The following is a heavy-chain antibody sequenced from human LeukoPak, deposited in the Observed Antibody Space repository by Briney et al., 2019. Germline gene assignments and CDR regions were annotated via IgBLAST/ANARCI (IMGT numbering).Heavy chain of an antibody. J-gene: IGHJ4*02. V-gene: IGHV3-9*01. Sequence: GRSLRLSCAASGFTFDDYAMHWVRQAPGKGLEWVSGISWNSGSIGYADSVKGRFTISGDNAKNSLYLQMNSLRAEDTALYYCAKDNSSQPDYFDYWGQGTLVTVSS. D-gene: IGHD6-13*01. CDR2: ISWNSGSI. CDR1: GFTFDDYA. CDR3: AKDNSSQPDYFDY.